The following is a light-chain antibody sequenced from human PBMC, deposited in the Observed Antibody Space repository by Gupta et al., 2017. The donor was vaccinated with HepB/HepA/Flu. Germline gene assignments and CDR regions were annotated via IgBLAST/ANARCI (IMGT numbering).Light chain of an antibody. Sequence: DIVMTQSPDSLAVSLGERATINCKSSQSVLYSSNNKNYLAWYQRKPGQPPKLLIYWASTRESGVPDRFSGSGSGTDFTLTISSLQAEDVAVYYCQQYYSPPHTFGQGTKLEIK. CDR3: QQYYSPPHT. CDR1: QSVLYSSNNKNY. J-gene: IGKJ2*01. V-gene: IGKV4-1*01. CDR2: WAS.